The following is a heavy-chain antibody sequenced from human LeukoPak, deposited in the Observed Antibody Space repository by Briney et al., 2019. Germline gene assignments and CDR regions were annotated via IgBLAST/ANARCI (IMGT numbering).Heavy chain of an antibody. D-gene: IGHD2-21*01. CDR1: GGFISSYY. J-gene: IGHJ4*02. Sequence: SETLSLTCTVSGGFISSYYWSWIRQPAGKGLEWIGRIYTSGTTNYNPSLKSRVTMSIDTSKNQFSLNLGSVTAADTAVYYCARGIPLFDYWGQGTLVTVSS. V-gene: IGHV4-4*07. CDR3: ARGIPLFDY. CDR2: IYTSGTT.